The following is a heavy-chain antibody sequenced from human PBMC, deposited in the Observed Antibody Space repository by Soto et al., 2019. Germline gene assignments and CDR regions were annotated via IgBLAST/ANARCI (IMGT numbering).Heavy chain of an antibody. D-gene: IGHD2-2*01. V-gene: IGHV4-34*01. CDR2: INHSGST. J-gene: IGHJ3*02. CDR1: NGSFSVYY. Sequence: SETLSLTCAVYNGSFSVYYWTWIRQPPGKGLEWIGEINHSGSTNYNPPLKSRVTISVDTSKNQFSLKLSSVTAADTAVYYCARDSTRRGACDIWGQGTMVTVSS. CDR3: ARDSTRRGACDI.